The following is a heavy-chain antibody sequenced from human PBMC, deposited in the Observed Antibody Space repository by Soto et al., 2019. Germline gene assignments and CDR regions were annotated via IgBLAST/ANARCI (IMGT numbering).Heavy chain of an antibody. CDR3: ARGAPPIGQ. CDR1: GYTFTSYA. Sequence: ASVNVSCKASGYTFTSYAMHWVRQAPGQRLEWMGWINAGNSNTKYSQKFQGRVSITRDTSASTAYMELSSLRSEDTAVYYCARGAPPIGQWGQGSLVTVSS. V-gene: IGHV1-3*01. J-gene: IGHJ4*02. CDR2: INAGNSNT.